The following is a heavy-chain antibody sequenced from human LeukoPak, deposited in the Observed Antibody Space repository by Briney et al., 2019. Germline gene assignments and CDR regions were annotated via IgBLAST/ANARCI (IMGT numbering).Heavy chain of an antibody. CDR3: ARVPYDTSLPDY. D-gene: IGHD3-22*01. Sequence: SQTLSLTCTVSVGSISSGGDYWSWIRQHPGKGLEWIEYIYYSGSTYYNPSLKSRVTISVDTSKNQFSLKLSSVTAADTAVYYCARVPYDTSLPDYWGQGTLVTVSS. J-gene: IGHJ4*02. V-gene: IGHV4-31*03. CDR1: VGSISSGGDY. CDR2: IYYSGST.